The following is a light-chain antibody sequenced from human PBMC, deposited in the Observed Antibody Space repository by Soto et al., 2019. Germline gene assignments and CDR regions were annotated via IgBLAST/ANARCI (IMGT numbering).Light chain of an antibody. J-gene: IGKJ5*01. V-gene: IGKV1-39*01. CDR3: QQSYMDPIT. CDR2: GAS. Sequence: DIQMTQSPSTLSASVGDRVTITCRASQDISDDVGWYQQTPGKAPKLLISGASRLQSGVPSRFSGSGGGTDFTLSISSVQPEDFATYFCQQSYMDPITFGQGTRLEIK. CDR1: QDISDD.